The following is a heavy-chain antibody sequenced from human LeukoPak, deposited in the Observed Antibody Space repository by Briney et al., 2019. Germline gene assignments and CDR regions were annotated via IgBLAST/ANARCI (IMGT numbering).Heavy chain of an antibody. CDR3: ARDSSGSYPLLFDY. Sequence: SETLSLTCTVSGGSISSGDFYWSWIRQPPGKGLEWIGYIYYSGSTYYNPSLKSRVTISVDTSKNQFSLKLSSVTAADTAVYYCARDSSGSYPLLFDYWGLGTLVTVSS. CDR2: IYYSGST. CDR1: GGSISSGDFY. V-gene: IGHV4-30-4*08. D-gene: IGHD1-26*01. J-gene: IGHJ4*02.